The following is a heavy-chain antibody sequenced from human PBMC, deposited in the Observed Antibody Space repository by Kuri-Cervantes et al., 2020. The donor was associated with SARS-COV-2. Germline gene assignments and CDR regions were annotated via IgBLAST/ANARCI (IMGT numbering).Heavy chain of an antibody. CDR3: ARDHQTNLITGTTLGGGY. Sequence: SVKVSCKASGGTFSSYAISWVRQAPGQGLEWMGGIIPIFGTANYAQKFQGRVTITADESTSTAYMELSSLRSEDTAVYYCARDHQTNLITGTTLGGGYWGQGTLVTGSS. J-gene: IGHJ4*02. CDR2: IIPIFGTA. V-gene: IGHV1-69*13. D-gene: IGHD1-7*01. CDR1: GGTFSSYA.